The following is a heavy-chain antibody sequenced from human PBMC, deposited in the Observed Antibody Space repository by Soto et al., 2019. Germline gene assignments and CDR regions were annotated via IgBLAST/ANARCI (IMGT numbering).Heavy chain of an antibody. CDR1: GFTFSSYA. Sequence: QVPLVESGGGVVQPGRSLRLSCAASGFTFSSYAMHWVRQARGKGLEWVAVISYDGSNKYYADSVKGRFTISRENSKNTLCLQMNSLRAEATAVYYRARARSYYYDSSGYYADYWGQGAPVTVSS. V-gene: IGHV3-30-3*01. CDR2: ISYDGSNK. J-gene: IGHJ4*02. D-gene: IGHD3-22*01. CDR3: ARARSYYYDSSGYYADY.